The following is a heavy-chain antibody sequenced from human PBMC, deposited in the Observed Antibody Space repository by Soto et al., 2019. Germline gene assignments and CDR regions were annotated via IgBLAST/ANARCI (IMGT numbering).Heavy chain of an antibody. CDR3: AASTFLSGVSGYFHLDF. V-gene: IGHV1-69*06. CDR1: GDTFNNYA. D-gene: IGHD3-3*01. Sequence: GASVKVSCKASGDTFNNYAISWVRQAPGQGLQWMGGIIPIYDSPSYAQGSHNRVTTTADRSTSTAHLELNGLTSEDTAVYYCAASTFLSGVSGYFHLDFWGQGTLVTVSS. CDR2: IIPIYDSP. J-gene: IGHJ4*02.